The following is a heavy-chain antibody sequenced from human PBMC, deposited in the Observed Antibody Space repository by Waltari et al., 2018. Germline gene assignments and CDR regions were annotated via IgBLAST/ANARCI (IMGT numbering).Heavy chain of an antibody. CDR1: GGSVSSPAYY. V-gene: IGHV4-39*07. CDR3: ASHLWYRDLSRVAFDF. CDR2: IYYSRST. J-gene: IGHJ4*02. D-gene: IGHD3-10*01. Sequence: QLQLQESGPALVRPSETLSLSCTVSGGSVSSPAYYWRWVRQSPGKGLEWIETIYYSRSTAYNPSVKRRVTISIDTSKNQLSLELTSGTAADTASYYCASHLWYRDLSRVAFDFWGQGTLVAVSS.